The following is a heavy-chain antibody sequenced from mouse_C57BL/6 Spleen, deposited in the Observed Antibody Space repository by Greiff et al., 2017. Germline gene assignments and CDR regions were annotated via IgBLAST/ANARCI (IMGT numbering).Heavy chain of an antibody. V-gene: IGHV1-59*01. J-gene: IGHJ2*01. CDR3: ARPVSHSDY. CDR2: IDPSDSYT. CDR1: GYTFTSYW. Sequence: QVQLQQPGAELVRPGTSVKLSCKASGYTFTSYWMHWVKQRPGQGLEWIGVIDPSDSYTNYNQKFKGKATLTVDTSSSTAYMQLSSLASEDSAVYCCARPVSHSDYWGQGTTLTVSS.